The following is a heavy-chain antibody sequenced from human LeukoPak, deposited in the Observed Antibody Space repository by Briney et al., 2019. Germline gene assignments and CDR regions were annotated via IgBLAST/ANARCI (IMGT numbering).Heavy chain of an antibody. D-gene: IGHD2-2*01. J-gene: IGHJ4*02. CDR3: ARRCSSTSCFDY. Sequence: GGSLRLSCAASGFTFSSYGMHWIRQAPGKGLEWVSYIDYDGTGMSYADSVKGRFTISRDNANNTLYLQMSSLTAEDTAVYYCARRCSSTSCFDYWGQGTLVTVSS. CDR1: GFTFSSYG. CDR2: IDYDGTGM. V-gene: IGHV3-33*08.